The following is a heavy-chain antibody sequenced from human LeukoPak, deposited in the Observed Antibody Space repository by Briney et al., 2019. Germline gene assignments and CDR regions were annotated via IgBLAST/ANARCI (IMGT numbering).Heavy chain of an antibody. J-gene: IGHJ5*02. CDR1: GFTFSSYS. V-gene: IGHV3-21*01. D-gene: IGHD3/OR15-3a*01. Sequence: GSLRLSCAASGFTFSSYSMNWVRQAPGKGLEWVSSISSSSSSYIYYADSVKGRFTISRDNAKNSLYLQMNSLRAEDTAVYYCARAMIFGAPGWFDPWGQGTLVTVSS. CDR3: ARAMIFGAPGWFDP. CDR2: ISSSSSSYI.